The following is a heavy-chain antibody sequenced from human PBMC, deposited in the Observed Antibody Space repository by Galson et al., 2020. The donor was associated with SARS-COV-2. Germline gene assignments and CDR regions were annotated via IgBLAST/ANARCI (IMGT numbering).Heavy chain of an antibody. V-gene: IGHV4-34*01. CDR3: AREVEKQQLVGPHDYFDY. J-gene: IGHJ4*02. Sequence: SETLSLTCAVYGGSFSGYYWSWIRQPPGKGLEWIGEINHSGSTNYNPSLKSRVTISVDTSKNQFSLKLNSVTAADTAMYYCAREVEKQQLVGPHDYFDYWGQGTLVTVSS. CDR2: INHSGST. CDR1: GGSFSGYY. D-gene: IGHD6-13*01.